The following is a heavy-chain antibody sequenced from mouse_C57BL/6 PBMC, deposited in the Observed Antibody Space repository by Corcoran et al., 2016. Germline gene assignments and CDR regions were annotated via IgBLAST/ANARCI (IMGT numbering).Heavy chain of an antibody. CDR1: GYAFSSYW. J-gene: IGHJ2*01. CDR3: ARSDYYGSSYRY. CDR2: IYPGDGDT. Sequence: QVQLQQSGAELVKPGASVKISCKASGYAFSSYWMNWVKQRPGKGLEWIGQIYPGDGDTNYNGKFKGKATLTADKSSSTAYMQLSSLTSEDSAGYFCARSDYYGSSYRYWGQGITLTVSS. V-gene: IGHV1-80*01. D-gene: IGHD1-1*01.